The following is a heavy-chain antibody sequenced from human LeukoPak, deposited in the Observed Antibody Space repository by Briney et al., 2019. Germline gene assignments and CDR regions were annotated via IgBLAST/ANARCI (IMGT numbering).Heavy chain of an antibody. D-gene: IGHD2-2*02. J-gene: IGHJ1*01. V-gene: IGHV3-15*01. CDR3: TTNPRYCSSTSCYTEEYFQH. Sequence: GVSLRLSCAASGFTFSNAWMSWVRQAPGKGLEWVGRIKSKTDGGTTDYAAPVKGRFTIARDDSKNTLYLQMNSLKTEDTAVYYCTTNPRYCSSTSCYTEEYFQHWGQGTLVTVSS. CDR2: IKSKTDGGTT. CDR1: GFTFSNAW.